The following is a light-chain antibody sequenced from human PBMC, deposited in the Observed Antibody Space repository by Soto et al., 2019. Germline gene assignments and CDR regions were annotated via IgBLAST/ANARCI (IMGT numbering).Light chain of an antibody. CDR3: KVWNIMTAIYV. Sequence: SYELTQPPSVSVAPEKTATITCGGNNIGNKRVHWYRQKPGQAPVLLISYDSDRPSGIPERFSGSNSENTATLTISRVEAGNEADYSCKVWNIMTAIYVFGSGTRVPVL. J-gene: IGLJ1*01. CDR2: YDS. CDR1: NIGNKR. V-gene: IGLV3-21*04.